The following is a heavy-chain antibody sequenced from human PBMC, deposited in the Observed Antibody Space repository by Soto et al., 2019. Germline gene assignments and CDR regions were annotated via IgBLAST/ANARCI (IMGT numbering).Heavy chain of an antibody. CDR2: IFHTGST. V-gene: IGHV4-4*02. D-gene: IGHD3-10*01. CDR3: AREQNDSGNYYTRFFDY. CDR1: GDSIKSRYW. Sequence: PSETLSLTCAVSGDSIKSRYWWSWVRQSPGKGLEWIGEIFHTGSTNYNPSLKSRVSILVDKSKNQFSLNLNSVTAADTAVYYCAREQNDSGNYYTRFFDYWGQGTLVTVSS. J-gene: IGHJ4*02.